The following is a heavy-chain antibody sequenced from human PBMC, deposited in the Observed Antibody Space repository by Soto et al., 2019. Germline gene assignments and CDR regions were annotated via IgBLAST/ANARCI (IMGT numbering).Heavy chain of an antibody. Sequence: QVQLVESGGGVVQPGRSLRLSCAASGFTFSSYAMHWVRQAPGKGLEWVAVISYDGSNKYYADSVKGRFTISRDNSKNTPYLQKNSLRAEGTAVYYCARPLWRDDYNWGYSDLCGRGTLVTVSS. V-gene: IGHV3-30-3*01. CDR3: ARPLWRDDYNWGYSDL. CDR1: GFTFSSYA. CDR2: ISYDGSNK. J-gene: IGHJ2*01. D-gene: IGHD4-4*01.